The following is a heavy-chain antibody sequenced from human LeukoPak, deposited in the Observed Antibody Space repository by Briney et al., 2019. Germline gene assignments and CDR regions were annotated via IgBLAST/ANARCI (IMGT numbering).Heavy chain of an antibody. D-gene: IGHD2-2*02. V-gene: IGHV3-23*01. Sequence: GGSLRLSCAASGFTFSSYAMSWVRQAPGKGLEWVSAISGSGGSTYYADSVKGRFTISRDNSKNTLYLQMNSLRPEDTAVYYCAKFPIIYRTSWYVYWGQGTLVTVSS. CDR3: AKFPIIYRTSWYVY. J-gene: IGHJ4*02. CDR2: ISGSGGST. CDR1: GFTFSSYA.